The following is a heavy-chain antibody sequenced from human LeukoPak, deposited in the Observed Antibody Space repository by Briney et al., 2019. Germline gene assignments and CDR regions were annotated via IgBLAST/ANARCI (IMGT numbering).Heavy chain of an antibody. CDR2: INPNSGGT. J-gene: IGHJ4*02. D-gene: IGHD3-22*01. CDR3: ARIPLYYYDSSGYSPIFDY. V-gene: IGHV1-2*02. Sequence: ASVNDSCKASGYTFTGYYMHWVRQAPGQGLEWMGWINPNSGGTNYAQKFQGRVTMTRDTSISTAYMELSRLRSDDTAVYYCARIPLYYYDSSGYSPIFDYWGQGTLVTVSS. CDR1: GYTFTGYY.